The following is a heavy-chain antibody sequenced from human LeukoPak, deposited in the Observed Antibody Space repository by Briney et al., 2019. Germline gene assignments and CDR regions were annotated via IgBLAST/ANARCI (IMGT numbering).Heavy chain of an antibody. CDR1: GFTFSGYW. J-gene: IGHJ4*02. CDR2: IESDGSST. D-gene: IGHD3-10*01. V-gene: IGHV3-74*01. CDR3: ARDRGSGSFSP. Sequence: GGSLRLSCAASGFTFSGYWMHWVRQAPGKGLVWVSRIESDGSSTRYADSVKGRFTISRDNAKNTLYLQMNSLRVEDTAVYYCARDRGSGSFSPWGQGTLVTVSS.